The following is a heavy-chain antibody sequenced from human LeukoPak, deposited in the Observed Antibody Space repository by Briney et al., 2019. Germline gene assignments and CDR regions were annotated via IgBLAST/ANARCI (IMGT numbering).Heavy chain of an antibody. V-gene: IGHV4-59*01. CDR3: ASGSRYYDSSGYYFGFDY. J-gene: IGHJ4*02. Sequence: SETLSLTCTVSGGSISSYYWSWIRQPPGKGLEWIGYIYYSGSTNYNPSLKSRVTISVDTSKNQFSLKLSSVTAADTAVYYCASGSRYYDSSGYYFGFDYWGQGTLVTVSS. CDR1: GGSISSYY. CDR2: IYYSGST. D-gene: IGHD3-22*01.